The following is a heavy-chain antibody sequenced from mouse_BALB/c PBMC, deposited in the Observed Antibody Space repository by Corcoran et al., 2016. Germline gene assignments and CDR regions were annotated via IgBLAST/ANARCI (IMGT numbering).Heavy chain of an antibody. CDR2: IDPANGNT. D-gene: IGHD4-1*01. J-gene: IGHJ1*01. CDR3: ANWDWYFDV. CDR1: GFNLKDTY. V-gene: IGHV14-3*02. Sequence: EVQLQQSGAELVKPGASVKLSCTAAGFNLKDTYMHWVKQRPEQGLVWIGRIDPANGNTKYDPKFQGKATITADTSSNTAYLQLSSLTSEDTAVYYCANWDWYFDVWGAGTTVTVSS.